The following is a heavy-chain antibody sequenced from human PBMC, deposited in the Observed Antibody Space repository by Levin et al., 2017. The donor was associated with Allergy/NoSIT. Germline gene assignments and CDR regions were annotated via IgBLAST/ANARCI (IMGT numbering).Heavy chain of an antibody. CDR2: INTDGSTT. CDR3: ARALIVGATSGGDY. D-gene: IGHD1-26*01. V-gene: IGHV3-74*01. CDR1: GFTFSSYW. J-gene: IGHJ4*02. Sequence: GGSLRLSCAASGFTFSSYWMHWVRQAPGKGLVWVSRINTDGSTTNYADSVKGRFTISRDNAKNTLYLQMNSPRAEDTAVYYCARALIVGATSGGDYWGQGTLVTVSS.